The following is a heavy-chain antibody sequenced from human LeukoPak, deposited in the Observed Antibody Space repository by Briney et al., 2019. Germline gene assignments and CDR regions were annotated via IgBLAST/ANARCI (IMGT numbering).Heavy chain of an antibody. D-gene: IGHD1-26*01. CDR1: GYTFTSYG. J-gene: IGHJ4*02. CDR3: ARDFQVGATRSVDY. Sequence: GASVNVSCKASGYTFTSYGSSWVRQDPGQGLEWMGWISAYNGNTNYAQKLQGRVTMTTDTSTSTAYMELRSLRSDDTAVYYCARDFQVGATRSVDYWGQGTLVTVSS. V-gene: IGHV1-18*01. CDR2: ISAYNGNT.